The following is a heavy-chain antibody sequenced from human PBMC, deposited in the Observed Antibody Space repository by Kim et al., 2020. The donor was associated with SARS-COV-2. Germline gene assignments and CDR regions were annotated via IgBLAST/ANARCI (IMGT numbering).Heavy chain of an antibody. CDR2: ISNDGSKK. CDR3: GKPGRIGMAASIGS. V-gene: IGHV3-30*18. Sequence: GGSLRLSCEVSGFFFSSYGMHWVRQAPGKGLEWVAVISNDGSKKYYGDSVKGRFTISRDNSKNTLYLQMDSLRAEDTAVYYCGKPGRIGMAASIGSWGQG. CDR1: GFFFSSYG. D-gene: IGHD6-19*01. J-gene: IGHJ1*01.